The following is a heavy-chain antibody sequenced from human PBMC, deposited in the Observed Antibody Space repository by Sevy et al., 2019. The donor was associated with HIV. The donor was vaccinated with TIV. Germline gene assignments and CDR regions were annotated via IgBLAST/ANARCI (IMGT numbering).Heavy chain of an antibody. V-gene: IGHV3-30*18. J-gene: IGHJ4*02. D-gene: IGHD1-26*01. CDR3: AKIPAGGSYFSYFDS. CDR2: IAYDGGNK. CDR1: GFSFNKYG. Sequence: GGSLRLSCAASGFSFNKYGMHWVRQAPGEGLEWVAVIAYDGGNKYYTDSVKGRFTISRDNSKNTLYLQMHSLRAEDTAVYYCAKIPAGGSYFSYFDSWGQGTLVTVSS.